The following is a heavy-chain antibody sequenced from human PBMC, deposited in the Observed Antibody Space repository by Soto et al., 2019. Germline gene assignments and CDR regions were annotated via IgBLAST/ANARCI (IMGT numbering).Heavy chain of an antibody. CDR1: GGSISSYY. CDR3: ARRWGSAADY. Sequence: QVQLQESGPGLVKPSETLSLTCTVSGGSISSYYWSWIRQPPGKGLEWIGYIYYSGSTNYNPSLKSRVTISVDTSKNQFSPKLSSVTAADTAVYYCARRWGSAADYWGQGTLVTVSS. CDR2: IYYSGST. V-gene: IGHV4-59*08. J-gene: IGHJ4*02. D-gene: IGHD2-15*01.